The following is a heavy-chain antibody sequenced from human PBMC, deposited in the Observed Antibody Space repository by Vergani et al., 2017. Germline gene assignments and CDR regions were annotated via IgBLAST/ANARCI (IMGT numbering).Heavy chain of an antibody. CDR2: ISSSSSYI. J-gene: IGHJ5*02. Sequence: VQLVESGGGVVQPGRSLRLSCAASGFTFNQYGMHWVRQAPGKGLEWVSSISSSSSYIYYADSVKGRFTISRDNAKNSLYLQMNSLRAEDTAVYYCASLDIVVVPAAIKKNWFDPWGQGTLVTVSS. CDR1: GFTFNQYG. D-gene: IGHD2-2*01. CDR3: ASLDIVVVPAAIKKNWFDP. V-gene: IGHV3-21*01.